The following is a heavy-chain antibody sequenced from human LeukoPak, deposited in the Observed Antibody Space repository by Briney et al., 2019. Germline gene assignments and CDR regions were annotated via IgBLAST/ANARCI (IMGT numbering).Heavy chain of an antibody. V-gene: IGHV4-34*01. CDR1: GGSFSGYY. D-gene: IGHD6-13*01. J-gene: IGHJ4*02. Sequence: SETLSLTCAVCGGSFSGYYWSWIRQPPGKGLEWIGEINHSGSTNYNPSLKSRVTISVDTSKNQFSLKLSSVTAADTAVYYCARRRGSSSFDYWGQGTLVTVSS. CDR2: INHSGST. CDR3: ARRRGSSSFDY.